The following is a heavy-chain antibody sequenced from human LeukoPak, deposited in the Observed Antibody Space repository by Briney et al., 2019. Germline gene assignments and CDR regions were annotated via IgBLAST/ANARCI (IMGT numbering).Heavy chain of an antibody. CDR3: ARGPSGSGDAFDI. D-gene: IGHD1-14*01. J-gene: IGHJ3*02. CDR2: IYYSGST. CDR1: GGSISSYY. Sequence: KPSETLSLTCTVSGGSISSYYWSWIRQPPGKGLEWIGYIYYSGSTNYNPSLKSRVTISVDTSKNQFSLKLSSVTAADTAMYYCARGPSGSGDAFDIWGQGTMVTVSS. V-gene: IGHV4-59*01.